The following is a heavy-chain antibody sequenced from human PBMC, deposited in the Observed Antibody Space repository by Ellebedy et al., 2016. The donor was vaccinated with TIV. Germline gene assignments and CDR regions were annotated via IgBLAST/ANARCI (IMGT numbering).Heavy chain of an antibody. V-gene: IGHV4-34*01. Sequence: SETLSLXXTVYGGSFSGYYWSWIRQPPGKGLEWIGEINHSGSTNYNPSLKSRVTISVDTSKNQFSLKLSSVTAADTAVYYCARDRRYESWFDPWGQGTLVTVSS. D-gene: IGHD2-2*01. J-gene: IGHJ5*02. CDR3: ARDRRYESWFDP. CDR2: INHSGST. CDR1: GGSFSGYY.